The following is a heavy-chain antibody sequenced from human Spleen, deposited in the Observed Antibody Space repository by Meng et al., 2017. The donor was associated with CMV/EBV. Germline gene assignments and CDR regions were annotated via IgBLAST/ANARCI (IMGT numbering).Heavy chain of an antibody. V-gene: IGHV3-7*01. D-gene: IGHD2-15*01. J-gene: IGHJ6*02. Sequence: GESLKISCAASGFTFSSYWMSWVRQAPGKGLEWVANIKQDGSEKYYVDSVKGRFTISRDNSKNTLYLQMNSLRAEDTAVYYCARGPRVDPYGMDVWGQGTTVTVSS. CDR3: ARGPRVDPYGMDV. CDR2: IKQDGSEK. CDR1: GFTFSSYW.